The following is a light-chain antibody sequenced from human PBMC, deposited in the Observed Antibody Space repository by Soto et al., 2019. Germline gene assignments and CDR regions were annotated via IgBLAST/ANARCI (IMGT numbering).Light chain of an antibody. V-gene: IGKV3-11*01. CDR2: DAS. Sequence: EIVLTHSPATLSLSPGERATLSCRASQSVSSYLAWYQQKPGQAPRLLIYDASNRATGIPARFSGSGSGTDFTLTISSLEPEDFAVYYCQQRSNWPRNTFGGGTKVEIK. CDR3: QQRSNWPRNT. J-gene: IGKJ4*01. CDR1: QSVSSY.